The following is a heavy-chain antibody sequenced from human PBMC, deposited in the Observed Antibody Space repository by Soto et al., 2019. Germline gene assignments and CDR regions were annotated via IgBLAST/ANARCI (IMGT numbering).Heavy chain of an antibody. CDR3: ARLLMTTASNYYYGMDV. J-gene: IGHJ6*02. V-gene: IGHV4-39*01. D-gene: IGHD4-4*01. CDR2: IYYSGST. CDR1: GGSISSSSYY. Sequence: SETLSLTCTVSGGSISSSSYYWGWIRQPPGKGLEWIGSIYYSGSTYYNPSLRSRVTISVDTSKNQFSLKLSSVTAADTAVYYCARLLMTTASNYYYGMDVWGQGTTVTVSS.